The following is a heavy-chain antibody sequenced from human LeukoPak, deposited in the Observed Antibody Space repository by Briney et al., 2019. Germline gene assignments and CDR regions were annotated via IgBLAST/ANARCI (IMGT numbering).Heavy chain of an antibody. J-gene: IGHJ6*02. Sequence: PGGSLRLSCAASGFTFSSYAMHWVRQAPGKGLEWVAVISYDGSNKYYADSVKGRFTISRDNSKNTLYLQMNSLRAEDTAVYYCAREDSVGATGGMDVWGQGTTVTVSS. CDR3: AREDSVGATGGMDV. V-gene: IGHV3-30-3*01. D-gene: IGHD1-26*01. CDR2: ISYDGSNK. CDR1: GFTFSSYA.